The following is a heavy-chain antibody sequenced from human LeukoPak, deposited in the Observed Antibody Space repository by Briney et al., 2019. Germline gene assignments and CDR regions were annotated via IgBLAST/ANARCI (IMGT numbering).Heavy chain of an antibody. V-gene: IGHV4-39*01. CDR1: GGSISSSSYY. Sequence: PSETLSLTCTVSGGSISSSSYYWGWIRQPPGKGLEWIGSMYYSGSTYYNPSLKSRVTISVDTSKNQFSLKLSSVTAADTAVYYCARHKYVTIFDLYWGQGTLVTVSS. CDR3: ARHKYVTIFDLY. J-gene: IGHJ4*02. D-gene: IGHD3-3*01. CDR2: MYYSGST.